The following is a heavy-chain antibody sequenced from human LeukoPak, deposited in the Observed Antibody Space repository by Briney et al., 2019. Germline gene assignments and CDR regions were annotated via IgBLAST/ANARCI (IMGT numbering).Heavy chain of an antibody. V-gene: IGHV3-23*01. CDR2: ISNSGGRT. Sequence: GGSLRLSCAASGFTFSSYAMSWVRQAPGKGLEWVSSISNSGGRTFYTDSVKGRFTISRDNSKNTLSLQMNGLRAEDTAVYYCAKGGSPLTGDSHWGQGTMVTVSS. CDR3: AKGGSPLTGDSH. CDR1: GFTFSSYA. D-gene: IGHD7-27*01. J-gene: IGHJ3*01.